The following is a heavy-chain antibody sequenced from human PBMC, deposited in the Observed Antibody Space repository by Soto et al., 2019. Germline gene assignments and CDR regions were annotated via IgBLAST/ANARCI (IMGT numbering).Heavy chain of an antibody. CDR1: GGSFSGYY. CDR3: TSKFGQLLADAFDI. CDR2: INHSGST. V-gene: IGHV4-34*01. D-gene: IGHD3-10*01. Sequence: PSETLSLTCAVYGGSFSGYYWTWIRQPPGTGLEWIGEINHSGSTNYNPSLQSRVTISVDKSKNEFSLKMSSVTDADTAVYYCTSKFGQLLADAFDIWGQGTMVTVSS. J-gene: IGHJ3*02.